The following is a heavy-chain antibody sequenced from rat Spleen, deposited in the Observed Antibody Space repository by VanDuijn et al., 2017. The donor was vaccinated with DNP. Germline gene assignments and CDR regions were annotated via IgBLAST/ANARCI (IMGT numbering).Heavy chain of an antibody. CDR3: GRHGNSGYFDK. D-gene: IGHD4-3*01. CDR1: GFTFSDYY. Sequence: EVQLVESGGGLVQPGRSLKLSCAASGFTFSDYYMAWVRQAPTKGLEWVAYISYDGGSSYNGDSVKGRFTISRDNAKSTLYLQMNSLTSEDAATYYCGRHGNSGYFDKWGQGVMVTVSS. CDR2: ISYDGGSS. J-gene: IGHJ2*01. V-gene: IGHV5-22*01.